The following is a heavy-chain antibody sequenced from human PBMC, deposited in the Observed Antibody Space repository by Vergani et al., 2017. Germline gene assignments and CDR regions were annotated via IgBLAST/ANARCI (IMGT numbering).Heavy chain of an antibody. J-gene: IGHJ5*02. D-gene: IGHD5-12*01. V-gene: IGHV1-69*01. Sequence: QVQLVQSGAEVKKPGSSVKVSCKASGGTFSSYAISWVRKAPGQGLEWMGGIIPIFGTANYAQKFQGRVTITADESTSTAYMELSSLRSEDTAVYYCARDAKHEWLRLLGGGWFDPWGQGTLVTVSS. CDR2: IIPIFGTA. CDR3: ARDAKHEWLRLLGGGWFDP. CDR1: GGTFSSYA.